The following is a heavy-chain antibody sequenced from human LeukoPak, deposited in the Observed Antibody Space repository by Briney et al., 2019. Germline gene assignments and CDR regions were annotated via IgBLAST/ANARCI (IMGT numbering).Heavy chain of an antibody. CDR1: GFTFSSDG. V-gene: IGHV3-30*02. CDR2: IRYDGSKR. CDR3: ASRDGSVY. J-gene: IGHJ4*02. D-gene: IGHD2-2*03. Sequence: PGGSLRLSCAASGFTFSSDGMHWGRQAPGKGLEWVAFIRYDGSKRTYADPVKDRVTSPRDNPTNTLYLQLKILRAEDTGVYYCASRDGSVYWGQGTMVTVSS.